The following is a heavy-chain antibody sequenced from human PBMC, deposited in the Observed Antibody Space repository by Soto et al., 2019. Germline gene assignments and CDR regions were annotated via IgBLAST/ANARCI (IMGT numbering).Heavy chain of an antibody. D-gene: IGHD3-16*02. CDR2: ISGSGGST. CDR1: GFTFSSYA. V-gene: IGHV3-23*01. J-gene: IGHJ4*02. Sequence: GGSLRLSCAASGFTFSSYAMSWVRQAPGKGLEWVSAISGSGGSTYYADSVKGRFTISRDNSKNTLYLQMNSLRAEDTAVYYCAKDPRDYDYIWGSYRATVWGQGTLVTVSS. CDR3: AKDPRDYDYIWGSYRATV.